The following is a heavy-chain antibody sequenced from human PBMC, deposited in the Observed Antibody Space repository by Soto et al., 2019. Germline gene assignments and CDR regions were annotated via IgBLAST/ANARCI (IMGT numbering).Heavy chain of an antibody. V-gene: IGHV1-69*13. Sequence: GASVKVSCRASGGTFSSYAISWVRQAPGQGLEWMGGIIPIFGTANYAQKFQGRVTITADESTSTAYMELSSLRSEDTAVYYCARSPGIAVAGTPMAWFDPWGQGTLVTVSS. CDR2: IIPIFGTA. CDR1: GGTFSSYA. CDR3: ARSPGIAVAGTPMAWFDP. D-gene: IGHD6-19*01. J-gene: IGHJ5*02.